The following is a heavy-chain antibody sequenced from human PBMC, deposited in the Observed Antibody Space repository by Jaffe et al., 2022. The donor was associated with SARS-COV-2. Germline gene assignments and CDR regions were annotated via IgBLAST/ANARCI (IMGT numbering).Heavy chain of an antibody. J-gene: IGHJ6*04. CDR2: IYHSGTT. Sequence: QVQLQESGPGLVKPSETLSLTCTVSGYSISIGYYWGWVRQPPGKGLEWIGSIYHSGTTHYNPSLKSRVTMSVDTSKDQFSLILNSVTAADTAVYYCAREDYGSGMDGWGKGTTVTVSS. V-gene: IGHV4-38-2*02. D-gene: IGHD3-10*01. CDR3: AREDYGSGMDG. CDR1: GYSISIGYY.